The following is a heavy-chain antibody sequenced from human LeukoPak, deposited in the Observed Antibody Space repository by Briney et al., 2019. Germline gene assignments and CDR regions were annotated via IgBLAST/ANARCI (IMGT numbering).Heavy chain of an antibody. Sequence: GRSLRLPCAASGFTFDDYAMHWVRQAPGKGLEWVSGISWNSGSIGYVDSVKGRFTISRDNAKNSLYLQMNSLRAEDTALYYCARDTQYTMVRGVTPDYWGQGTLVTVSS. CDR1: GFTFDDYA. CDR2: ISWNSGSI. J-gene: IGHJ4*02. D-gene: IGHD3-10*01. V-gene: IGHV3-9*01. CDR3: ARDTQYTMVRGVTPDY.